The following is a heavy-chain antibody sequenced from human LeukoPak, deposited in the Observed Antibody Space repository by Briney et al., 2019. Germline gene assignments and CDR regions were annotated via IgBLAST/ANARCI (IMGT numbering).Heavy chain of an antibody. D-gene: IGHD6-19*01. Sequence: GGSLRLSCAASGFTFSSYAMHWVRQAPGKGLEYVSAISSSGGSTYYANSVKGRFTISRDNSKNTLYLQMGSLRAEDMAVYYCARDGGIAVAGSFDYWGQGTLVTVSS. J-gene: IGHJ4*02. CDR3: ARDGGIAVAGSFDY. CDR1: GFTFSSYA. CDR2: ISSSGGST. V-gene: IGHV3-64*01.